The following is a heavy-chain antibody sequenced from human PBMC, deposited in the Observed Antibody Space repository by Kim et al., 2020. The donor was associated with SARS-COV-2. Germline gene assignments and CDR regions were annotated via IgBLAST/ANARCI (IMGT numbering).Heavy chain of an antibody. D-gene: IGHD4-17*01. CDR2: SYYSGST. Sequence: SETLSLTCTVSGGSISSSSYYWGWIRQPPGKGLEWIGSSYYSGSTYYNPSLKSRVTISVDTSKNQFSLKLSSVTAADTAVYYCARAYGYYFDYWGQGTLGTVSS. J-gene: IGHJ4*02. CDR1: GGSISSSSYY. V-gene: IGHV4-39*01. CDR3: ARAYGYYFDY.